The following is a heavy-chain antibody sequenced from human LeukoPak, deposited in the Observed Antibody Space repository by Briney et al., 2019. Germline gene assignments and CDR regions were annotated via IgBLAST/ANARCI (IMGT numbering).Heavy chain of an antibody. V-gene: IGHV3-7*01. Sequence: GGSLRLSCAASGFTFSSYWMSWVRQAPGKGLEWVANTKQDGSEKYYVDSVKGRFTISRDNAKNSLYLQMNSLRAEDTAVYYCAREVMGTLGTNWFDPWGQGTLVTVSS. CDR2: TKQDGSEK. J-gene: IGHJ5*02. D-gene: IGHD7-27*01. CDR1: GFTFSSYW. CDR3: AREVMGTLGTNWFDP.